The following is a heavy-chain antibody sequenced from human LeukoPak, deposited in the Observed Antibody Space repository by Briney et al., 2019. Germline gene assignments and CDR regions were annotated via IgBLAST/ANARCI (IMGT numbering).Heavy chain of an antibody. V-gene: IGHV4-34*01. CDR2: INHSGST. J-gene: IGHJ4*02. Sequence: SETLSLTCAVYGGSFSGYYWSWIRQPPGKGLEWIGEINHSGSTNYNPSLKSRVTISVDTSKNQFSLKLSSVTAADTAVYYCAGALAARPFDYWGQGTLVTVSS. CDR3: AGALAARPFDY. CDR1: GGSFSGYY. D-gene: IGHD6-6*01.